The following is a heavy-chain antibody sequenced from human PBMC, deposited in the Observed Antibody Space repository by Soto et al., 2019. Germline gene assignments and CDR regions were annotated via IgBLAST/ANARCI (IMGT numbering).Heavy chain of an antibody. CDR3: ARDTAVAGLRGYYYYGMDV. D-gene: IGHD6-19*01. CDR1: GYTFTSYG. J-gene: IGHJ6*02. V-gene: IGHV1-18*01. CDR2: ISAYNGNT. Sequence: QVQLVQSGAEVKKPGASVKVSCKASGYTFTSYGISWVRQAPGQGLEWMGWISAYNGNTNYAQKLQGRVTMTTDTSTSTAYMELRSLRSDDTAVYYCARDTAVAGLRGYYYYGMDVWGRGTTVTVSS.